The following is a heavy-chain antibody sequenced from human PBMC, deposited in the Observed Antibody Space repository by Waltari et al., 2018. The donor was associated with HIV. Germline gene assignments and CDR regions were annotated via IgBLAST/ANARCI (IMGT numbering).Heavy chain of an antibody. CDR3: ARNARGYSYAFFDY. Sequence: QVQLQESGPGLVKPSETLSLTCTVSGGSISSYYWSWIRQPPGKGLEWIGYIYYSGSTNYHPSLKSRVTISVDTSKNQFSLKLSSVTAADTAVYYCARNARGYSYAFFDYWGQGTLVTVSS. V-gene: IGHV4-59*01. CDR1: GGSISSYY. CDR2: IYYSGST. D-gene: IGHD5-18*01. J-gene: IGHJ4*02.